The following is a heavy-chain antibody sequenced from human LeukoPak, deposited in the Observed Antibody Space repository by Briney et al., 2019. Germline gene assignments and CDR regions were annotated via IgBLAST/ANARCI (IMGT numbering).Heavy chain of an antibody. CDR3: AKDRYRRVGATPYFDY. D-gene: IGHD1-26*01. J-gene: IGHJ4*02. CDR2: ISWNSGSI. V-gene: IGHV3-9*03. CDR1: GFTFDDYA. Sequence: GGSLRLSCAASGFTFDDYAMHWVRQAPGKGLEWVSGISWNSGSIGYADSVKGRFTISRDNAKNSLYLQMNSLRAEDMALYYCAKDRYRRVGATPYFDYWGQGTLVTVSS.